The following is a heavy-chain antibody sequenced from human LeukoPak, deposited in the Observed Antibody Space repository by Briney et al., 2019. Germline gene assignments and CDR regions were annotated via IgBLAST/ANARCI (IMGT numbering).Heavy chain of an antibody. D-gene: IGHD1-26*01. CDR1: GGSISSSSYY. Sequence: PSETLSLTCTVSGGSISSSSYYWGWIRQPPGKGLEWIGIIYYSGSTYYNPSLKSRVTISVDTSKNQFSLKLSSVTAADTAVYYCARQVGATNSFDYWGQGTLVTVSS. CDR3: ARQVGATNSFDY. J-gene: IGHJ4*02. CDR2: IYYSGST. V-gene: IGHV4-39*01.